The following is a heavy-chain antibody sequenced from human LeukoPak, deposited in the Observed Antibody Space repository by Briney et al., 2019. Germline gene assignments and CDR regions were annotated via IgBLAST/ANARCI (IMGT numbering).Heavy chain of an antibody. V-gene: IGHV3-21*04. J-gene: IGHJ4*02. CDR2: INSSSYI. CDR3: AREEGATAMAEAYYFDY. Sequence: GGSLRLSCAASGFTFSSYSMNWVRQAPGKGLEWVSSINSSSYIYYADSVKGRFTISRDNAKNSLYLQMNSLRAEDTAVYYCAREEGATAMAEAYYFDYWGQGTLVTVSS. D-gene: IGHD5-18*01. CDR1: GFTFSSYS.